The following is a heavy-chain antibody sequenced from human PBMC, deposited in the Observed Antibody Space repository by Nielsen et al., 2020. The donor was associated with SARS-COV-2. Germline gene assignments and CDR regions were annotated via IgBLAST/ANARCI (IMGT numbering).Heavy chain of an antibody. J-gene: IGHJ4*02. CDR2: ISYDGSNI. CDR3: ARETIDYSSSFFDY. Sequence: GESLKISCAASGFTFSSYAMHWVRRAPGKGLEWVAIISYDGSNIYADSVKGRFTISRDNSKNTLYLQMTSLRPEDTAVYYCARETIDYSSSFFDYWGQGTLVTVSS. CDR1: GFTFSSYA. V-gene: IGHV3-30*04. D-gene: IGHD6-6*01.